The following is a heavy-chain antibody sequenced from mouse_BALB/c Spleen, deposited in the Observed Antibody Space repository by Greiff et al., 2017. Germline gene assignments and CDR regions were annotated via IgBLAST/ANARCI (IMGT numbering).Heavy chain of an antibody. CDR3: ARGDYDAMDY. V-gene: IGHV5-17*02. J-gene: IGHJ4*01. Sequence: EVQRVESGGGLVQPGGSRKLSCAASGFTFSSFGMHWVRQAPEKGLEWVAYISSGSSTIYYADTVKGRFTISRDNPKNTLFLQMTSLRSEDTAMYYCARGDYDAMDYWGQGTSVTVSS. CDR1: GFTFSSFG. CDR2: ISSGSSTI.